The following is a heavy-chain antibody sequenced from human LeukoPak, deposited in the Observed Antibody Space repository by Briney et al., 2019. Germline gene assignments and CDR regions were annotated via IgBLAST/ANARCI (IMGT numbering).Heavy chain of an antibody. D-gene: IGHD6-13*01. V-gene: IGHV4-34*01. J-gene: IGHJ1*01. Sequence: SETLSLTCAVYGGSFSGYYWSWIRQPPGKGLEWIGEINHSGSTNYNPSLKSRVTISVDTSKNQFSLKLSSVTAADTAVYYCARRPRGIAAGNTYFQHWGQGTLVTVSS. CDR3: ARRPRGIAAGNTYFQH. CDR1: GGSFSGYY. CDR2: INHSGST.